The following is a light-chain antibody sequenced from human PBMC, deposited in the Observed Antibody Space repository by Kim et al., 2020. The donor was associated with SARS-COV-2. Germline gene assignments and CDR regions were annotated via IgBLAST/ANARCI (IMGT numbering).Light chain of an antibody. V-gene: IGKV3-15*01. Sequence: SVSPGERAPLSCRASQSVTSNLSGYQLDPGQAPRLLIYGAYIRDTDTPDRFSVSGSGTGFTLTLSSLHSEDFAVNYCQQYSDWWAFGQGTKV. CDR2: GAY. J-gene: IGKJ1*01. CDR3: QQYSDWWA. CDR1: QSVTSN.